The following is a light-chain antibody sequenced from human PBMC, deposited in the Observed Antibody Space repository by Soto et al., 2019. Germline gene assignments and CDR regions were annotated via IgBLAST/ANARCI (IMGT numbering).Light chain of an antibody. V-gene: IGLV2-8*01. J-gene: IGLJ3*02. CDR3: SSYAGSNNLV. CDR2: EVS. Sequence: QSALTQPPSASGSPGQSVTISCTGTSSDAGGYNYVSWYQQHPGRVPKVMIYEVSQRPSGVPDRFSGSKSGNTASLTVSGLQAEDEAEYYCSSYAGSNNLVFGGGTKLTVL. CDR1: SSDAGGYNY.